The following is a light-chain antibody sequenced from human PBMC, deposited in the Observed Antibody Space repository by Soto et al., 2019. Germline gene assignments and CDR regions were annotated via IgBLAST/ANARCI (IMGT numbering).Light chain of an antibody. CDR2: GAS. CDR3: QHFGGTTFT. Sequence: EIVLTQSPGTLSLSPGEGATLSCRASQSVSSSYIAWYQQRPGQTPSLLIYGASTRATGIPDRFSGSGSGTHITRTSSRLEPGDFAVYYCQHFGGTTFTFGQGTRLEIK. J-gene: IGKJ5*01. V-gene: IGKV3-20*01. CDR1: QSVSSSY.